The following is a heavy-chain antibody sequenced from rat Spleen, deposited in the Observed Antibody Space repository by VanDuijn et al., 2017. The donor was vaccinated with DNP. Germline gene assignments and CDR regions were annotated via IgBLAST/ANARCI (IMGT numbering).Heavy chain of an antibody. CDR3: ATPPYGYNYWYFDF. Sequence: EVQLVESGGDLVQPGRSLKVSCVVSGFTFNNYWMTWIRQVPGKGLEWVASITTSGDSTSSPDSVKGRFTISRDNAKNTLYLQMNSLRSEDTATYYCATPPYGYNYWYFDFWGPGTMVTVSS. CDR2: ITTSGDST. V-gene: IGHV5-31*01. CDR1: GFTFNNYW. J-gene: IGHJ1*01. D-gene: IGHD1-9*01.